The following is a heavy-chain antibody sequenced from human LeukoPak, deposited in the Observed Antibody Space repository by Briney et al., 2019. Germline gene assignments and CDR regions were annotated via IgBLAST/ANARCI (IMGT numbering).Heavy chain of an antibody. J-gene: IGHJ4*02. V-gene: IGHV3-74*01. CDR3: ASDLAYCSGGTCYSPFGS. CDR2: INRDGSST. Sequence: GGSLRLSCAASGFTFSSSWMHWVRQAPGKGLVWVSRINRDGSSTDYADSVKGRFTIFRDNAKNTLYLQMNSLRAEDTAVYYCASDLAYCSGGTCYSPFGSWGQGTLVTVSS. D-gene: IGHD2-15*01. CDR1: GFTFSSSW.